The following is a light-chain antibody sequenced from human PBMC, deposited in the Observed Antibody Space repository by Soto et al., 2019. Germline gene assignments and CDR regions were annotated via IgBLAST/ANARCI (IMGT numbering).Light chain of an antibody. J-gene: IGKJ4*01. CDR2: DAS. Sequence: EIVLTQSPATLSLSPGERATLSCRASQSVSSYLAWYQQKPGQAPRLLIYDASNRATGIPARFSGSGSGTDFTITISSLEPEDFGVYYCQQRSNWPPLTFGGGTKVEIK. CDR1: QSVSSY. CDR3: QQRSNWPPLT. V-gene: IGKV3-11*01.